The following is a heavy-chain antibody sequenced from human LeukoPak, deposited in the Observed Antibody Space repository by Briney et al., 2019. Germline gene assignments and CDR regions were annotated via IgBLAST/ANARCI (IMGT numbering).Heavy chain of an antibody. J-gene: IGHJ4*02. Sequence: GESLKISCKGSGYSFTSYWIGWVRQMPGKGLEWMGIIYPGDSDTRYSPSFQDQVTISADKSISTAYLQWSSLKASDTAMYYCARRGLMLPTGNYYFDYWGQGTLVTVSS. V-gene: IGHV5-51*01. CDR2: IYPGDSDT. CDR3: ARRGLMLPTGNYYFDY. CDR1: GYSFTSYW. D-gene: IGHD2-8*01.